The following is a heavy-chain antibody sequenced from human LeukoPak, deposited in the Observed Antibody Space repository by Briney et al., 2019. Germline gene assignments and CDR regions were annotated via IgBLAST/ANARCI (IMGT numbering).Heavy chain of an antibody. CDR3: ARYVVDYYDSSGYDAFDI. J-gene: IGHJ3*02. V-gene: IGHV4-39*07. CDR1: GGSISSSSYY. Sequence: SETLSLTCTVSGGSISSSSYYWGWIRQPPGKGLEWIGSIYYSGSTYYNPSFKSRVTISVDTSKNQFSLKLSSVTAADTAVYYCARYVVDYYDSSGYDAFDIWGQGTMVTVSS. D-gene: IGHD3-22*01. CDR2: IYYSGST.